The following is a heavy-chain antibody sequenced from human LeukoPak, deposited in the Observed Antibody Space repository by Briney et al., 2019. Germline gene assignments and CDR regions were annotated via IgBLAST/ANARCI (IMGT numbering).Heavy chain of an antibody. CDR1: GYTFTSYG. V-gene: IGHV1-18*04. CDR2: ISAYNGNT. Sequence: GASVKVSCKASGYTFTSYGISWVRQAPGQGLEWMGWISAYNGNTNYSQKLQGRVTMTTDTSTSTAYMELRSLRADDAAVYYCASDRNPWVAGPGYWGQGTLVTVSS. CDR3: ASDRNPWVAGPGY. D-gene: IGHD6-19*01. J-gene: IGHJ4*02.